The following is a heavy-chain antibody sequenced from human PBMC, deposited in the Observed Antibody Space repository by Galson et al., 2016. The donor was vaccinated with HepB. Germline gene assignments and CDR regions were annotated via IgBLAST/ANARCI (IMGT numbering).Heavy chain of an antibody. CDR3: ATIPEYCSGGACYSLDY. J-gene: IGHJ4*02. CDR1: GLSFQNYA. V-gene: IGHV3-30*04. CDR2: TSYDGSLT. D-gene: IGHD2-15*01. Sequence: SLRLSCAVSGLSFQNYAMHWVRQAPGKGLEWVAFTSYDGSLTYYADSVKGRFTISRDKSKSALYLQMDSLRAEDTAVYYCATIPEYCSGGACYSLDYWGQGTLVTVSS.